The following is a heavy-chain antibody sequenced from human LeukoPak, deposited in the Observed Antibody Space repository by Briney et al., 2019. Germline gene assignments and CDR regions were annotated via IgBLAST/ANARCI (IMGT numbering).Heavy chain of an antibody. CDR1: GFTFSSSE. CDR3: ASGWSGSY. V-gene: IGHV3-48*03. Sequence: PGGSLRLSCAASGFTFSSSEMNWVRQAPGKGLEWVSYISTSGSSTYYADSVKGRFTTSRDNAKNSLYLRMNTLRAEDTGIYYCASGWSGSYWGQGTLVTVSS. J-gene: IGHJ4*02. D-gene: IGHD3/OR15-3a*01. CDR2: ISTSGSST.